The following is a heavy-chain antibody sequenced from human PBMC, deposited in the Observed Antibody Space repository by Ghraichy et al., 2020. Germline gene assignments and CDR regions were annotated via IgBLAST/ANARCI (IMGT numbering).Heavy chain of an antibody. CDR2: IYYSGST. J-gene: IGHJ4*02. Sequence: SETLSLTCTVSGGSISSSSYYWGWIRQPPGKGLEWIGSIYYSGSTYYNPSLKSRVTISVDTSKNQFSLKLSSVTAADTAVYYCARQGGSYFRAAVFDYWGQGTLVTVSS. V-gene: IGHV4-39*01. CDR3: ARQGGSYFRAAVFDY. D-gene: IGHD1-26*01. CDR1: GGSISSSSYY.